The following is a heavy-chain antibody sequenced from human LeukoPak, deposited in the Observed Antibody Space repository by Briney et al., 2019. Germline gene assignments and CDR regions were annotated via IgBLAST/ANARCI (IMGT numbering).Heavy chain of an antibody. CDR2: IYNIGTT. CDR1: GGSISSFY. Sequence: SETLSLTCTVSGGSISSFYWSWIRQPPGKGLEWIGYIYNIGTTNYNPSLKSRVTISLHTSKNQFSLTLNSVTAADTAVYYCSRHSPLGGGYSGPIDYWGRGTLVTVSS. D-gene: IGHD1-26*01. CDR3: SRHSPLGGGYSGPIDY. V-gene: IGHV4-59*08. J-gene: IGHJ4*02.